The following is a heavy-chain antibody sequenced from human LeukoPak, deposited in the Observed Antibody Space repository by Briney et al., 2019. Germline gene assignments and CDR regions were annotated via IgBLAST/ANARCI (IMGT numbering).Heavy chain of an antibody. V-gene: IGHV1-24*01. Sequence: ASVRVSCKVSGCTVPELSMNWVRPAPGKGLEWMGGFDPEAGETIYAQKFKGRFTMTEDSSINIAYMELSSLRSEDTAVYYCTTVLYSSNLAWFDPWGQGTLVTVSS. D-gene: IGHD6-13*01. CDR2: FDPEAGET. J-gene: IGHJ5*02. CDR3: TTVLYSSNLAWFDP. CDR1: GCTVPELS.